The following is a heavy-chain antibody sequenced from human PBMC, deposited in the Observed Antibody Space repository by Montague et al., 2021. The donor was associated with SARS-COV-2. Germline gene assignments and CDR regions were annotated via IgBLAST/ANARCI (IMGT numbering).Heavy chain of an antibody. D-gene: IGHD6-13*01. CDR1: GDSVSSNSAA. J-gene: IGHJ4*02. V-gene: IGHV6-1*01. CDR3: ARGGSWLYYFDY. Sequence: CAISGDSVSSNSAAWNWIRQSPSRGLEWLGRTYYRSKWYNDYAVSVKSRITINPDTSKNQFSLQLSSVTPEDTAVYYCARGGSWLYYFDYWGQGTLVTVPS. CDR2: TYYRSKWYN.